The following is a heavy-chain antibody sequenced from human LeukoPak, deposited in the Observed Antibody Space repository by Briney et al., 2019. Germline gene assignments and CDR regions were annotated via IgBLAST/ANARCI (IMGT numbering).Heavy chain of an antibody. Sequence: SVTVSCKASGGTFSSYAISWVRQAPGQGLEWMGGIIPIFGTANYAQKFQGRVTITADESTSTAYMELSSLRSEDTAVYYCARRYCSGGSCYFYWGQGTLVTVSS. CDR2: IIPIFGTA. J-gene: IGHJ4*02. D-gene: IGHD2-15*01. V-gene: IGHV1-69*13. CDR3: ARRYCSGGSCYFY. CDR1: GGTFSSYA.